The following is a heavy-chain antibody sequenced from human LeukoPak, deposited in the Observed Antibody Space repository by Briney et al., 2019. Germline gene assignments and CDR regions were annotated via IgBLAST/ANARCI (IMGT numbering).Heavy chain of an antibody. J-gene: IGHJ5*01. D-gene: IGHD6-6*01. Sequence: GSLRLSCAASGFTFSTYRMNWVRQAPGKGLEWVSYISSSGSTIYYADSVKGRFTISRDNAKNSLYLQMSSLRVEDTAVYYCTRDPRHFDSCGQGTLVTVSS. CDR3: TRDPRHFDS. CDR2: ISSSGSTI. CDR1: GFTFSTYR. V-gene: IGHV3-48*04.